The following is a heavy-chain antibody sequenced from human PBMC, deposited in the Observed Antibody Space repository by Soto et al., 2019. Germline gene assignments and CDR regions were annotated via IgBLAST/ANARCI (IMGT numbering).Heavy chain of an antibody. CDR1: GGSISSGGYY. V-gene: IGHV4-31*03. J-gene: IGHJ6*02. D-gene: IGHD3-3*01. Sequence: SETLSLTCTVSGGSISSGGYYWSWIRQDPGKGLEWIGYIYYSGSTYYNPSLKSRVTISVDTSKNQFSLKLSSVTAADTAVYYRATISYDCWGGYRYYFSSGMEVGGQGTMVTVS. CDR3: ATISYDCWGGYRYYFSSGMEV. CDR2: IYYSGST.